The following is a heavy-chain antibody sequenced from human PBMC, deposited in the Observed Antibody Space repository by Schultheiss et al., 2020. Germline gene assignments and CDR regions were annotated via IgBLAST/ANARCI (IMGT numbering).Heavy chain of an antibody. J-gene: IGHJ4*02. CDR3: AKGTLGYCSGASCYPLDY. Sequence: GWSLRLSCAASGFTFSSYAMNWVRQTPGGGLEWVSIVTDNGANKYYADSVKGRFTISRDNSKSTLYLQMHSLRAEDTAVYYCAKGTLGYCSGASCYPLDYWGQGSLVSVSS. V-gene: IGHV3-23*01. CDR2: VTDNGANK. CDR1: GFTFSSYA. D-gene: IGHD2-15*01.